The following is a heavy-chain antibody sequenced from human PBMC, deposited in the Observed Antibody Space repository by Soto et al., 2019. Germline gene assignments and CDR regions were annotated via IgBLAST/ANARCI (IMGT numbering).Heavy chain of an antibody. CDR2: IYYSGST. Sequence: SETLSLTCTVSGGSISSGDYYWSWIRQPPGKGLEWIGYIYYSGSTNYNPSLKSRVTISVDTSKNQFSLKLSSVTAVDTAVYYCARDGIAAAGDYGMDVWGQGTTVTVSS. V-gene: IGHV4-61*08. D-gene: IGHD6-13*01. CDR3: ARDGIAAAGDYGMDV. J-gene: IGHJ6*02. CDR1: GGSISSGDYY.